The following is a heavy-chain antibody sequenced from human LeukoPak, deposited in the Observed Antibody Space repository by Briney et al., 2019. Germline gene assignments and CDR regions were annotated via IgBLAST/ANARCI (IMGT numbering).Heavy chain of an antibody. V-gene: IGHV4-61*02. D-gene: IGHD6-13*01. Sequence: PSETLSLTCTVSDGSISSGNYFWSWIRQPAGKGLEWIGRFYTSGSTNYNPSLKSRVTISVDTSNNQFSLKLSSVTAADTAVYYCATQGSSSWYFDYWGQGTLVTVSS. J-gene: IGHJ4*02. CDR2: FYTSGST. CDR1: DGSISSGNYF. CDR3: ATQGSSSWYFDY.